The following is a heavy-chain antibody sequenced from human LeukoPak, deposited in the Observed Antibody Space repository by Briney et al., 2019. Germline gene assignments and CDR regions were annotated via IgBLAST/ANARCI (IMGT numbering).Heavy chain of an antibody. V-gene: IGHV3-43*02. CDR1: GFTFDDYA. D-gene: IGHD1-26*01. Sequence: PGGSLRLSCAASGFTFDDYAMHWVRQGPGKSLEWVSLINENGDIAYYGDSVRGRFTVSIDNAKNSLYLQMNSLTTEDTALYYCAKARWEPNFDYWGQGTLVTVSS. CDR2: INENGDIA. J-gene: IGHJ4*02. CDR3: AKARWEPNFDY.